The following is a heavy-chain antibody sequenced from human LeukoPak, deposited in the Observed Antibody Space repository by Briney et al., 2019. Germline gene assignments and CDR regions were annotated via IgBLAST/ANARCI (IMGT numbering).Heavy chain of an antibody. J-gene: IGHJ5*02. CDR3: ARGGIVATIVRAWFDP. CDR2: IIPIFGTA. Sequence: SVKVSCKASGGTFSSYAISWVRQAPGQGLEWMGGIIPIFGTANYAQEFQGRVTITADESTSTAYMELSSLRSEDTAVYYCARGGIVATIVRAWFDPWGQGTLVTVSS. CDR1: GGTFSSYA. V-gene: IGHV1-69*13. D-gene: IGHD5-12*01.